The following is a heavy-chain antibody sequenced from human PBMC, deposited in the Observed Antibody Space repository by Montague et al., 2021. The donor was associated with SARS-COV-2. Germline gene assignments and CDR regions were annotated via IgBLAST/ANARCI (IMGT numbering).Heavy chain of an antibody. D-gene: IGHD1-1*01. Sequence: SETLSLTCTVSGDSMTDSYWSWIRQPPGKGLEYIGYIYFSGSTNYNPSLKSRLTISVDTSKNLFSLKLSPVTAADTAVYFCTRLSLGWNTDWGQGTLVTVSS. CDR1: GDSMTDSY. CDR3: TRLSLGWNTD. V-gene: IGHV4-59*08. CDR2: IYFSGST. J-gene: IGHJ1*01.